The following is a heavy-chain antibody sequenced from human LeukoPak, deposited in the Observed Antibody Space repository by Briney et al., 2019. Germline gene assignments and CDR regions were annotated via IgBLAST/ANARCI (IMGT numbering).Heavy chain of an antibody. V-gene: IGHV1-18*01. D-gene: IGHD6-19*01. J-gene: IGHJ3*02. Sequence: ASVKVSCKASGYTFTSYGISWVRQAPGQGLEWMGWISAYNGNTNYAQKLQGRVTMTTDTSTSTAYMELRSLRSDDTAVYYCARVVSSEYHQSDAFDIWGQGTMVTVSS. CDR3: ARVVSSEYHQSDAFDI. CDR2: ISAYNGNT. CDR1: GYTFTSYG.